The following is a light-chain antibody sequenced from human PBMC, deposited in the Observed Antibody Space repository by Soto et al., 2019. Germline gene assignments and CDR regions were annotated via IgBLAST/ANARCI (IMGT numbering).Light chain of an antibody. CDR3: QQYGSSPPVT. J-gene: IGKJ4*01. CDR1: QSVSSSY. CDR2: GAS. V-gene: IGKV3-20*01. Sequence: EIVLTQSPGTLSLSPGERATLSCRASQSVSSSYLAWYQQKPGQAPRLLIYGASSRATGIPDRFSGSGSGTDFTLTISRLESEDFAVYYCQQYGSSPPVTCGGGTKVEIK.